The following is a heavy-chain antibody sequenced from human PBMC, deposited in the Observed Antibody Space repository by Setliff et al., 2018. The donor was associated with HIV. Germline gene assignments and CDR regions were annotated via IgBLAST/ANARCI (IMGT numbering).Heavy chain of an antibody. CDR2: IYHRGKT. D-gene: IGHD2-2*01. V-gene: IGHV4-4*02. CDR1: GGSITSSNW. CDR3: ASYCSFTSCAGHWSDP. J-gene: IGHJ5*02. Sequence: SETLSLTCALSGGSITSSNWWSWVRQSPGKGLEWIGDIYHRGKTNYNPSLKSRATLSVDKSRNQFSLTLTSVTAADTAIYFCASYCSFTSCAGHWSDPWGQGALVTVSS.